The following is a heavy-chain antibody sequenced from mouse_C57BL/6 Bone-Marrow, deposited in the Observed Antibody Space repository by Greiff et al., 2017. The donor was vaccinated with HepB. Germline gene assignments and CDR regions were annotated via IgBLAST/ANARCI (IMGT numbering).Heavy chain of an antibody. CDR3: ARSRGLWFYYFDY. V-gene: IGHV1-62-3*01. CDR2: IDPNSGGT. D-gene: IGHD3-3*01. J-gene: IGHJ2*01. Sequence: VQLQQPGAELVKPGASVKLSCKASGYTFTSYWMHWVKQRPGRGLEWIGRIDPNSGGTKYNEKFKGKATLTADKSSSTAYMQLNSLTSEDSAVYFCARSRGLWFYYFDYWGQGTTLTVSS. CDR1: GYTFTSYW.